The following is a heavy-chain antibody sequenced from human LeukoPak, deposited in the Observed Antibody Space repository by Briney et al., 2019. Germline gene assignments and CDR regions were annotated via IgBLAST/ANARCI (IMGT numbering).Heavy chain of an antibody. CDR1: GFTFSSYA. Sequence: GGSLRLSCAASGFTFSSYAMSWVRQAPGKGLEWVSAISGSGGSTYYADSVKGRFTISRDNSKNTLYLQMNSLRAEDKAVYYCAREVVPAAMGGVGDNWFDPWGQGTLVTVSS. CDR2: ISGSGGST. D-gene: IGHD2-2*01. V-gene: IGHV3-23*01. CDR3: AREVVPAAMGGVGDNWFDP. J-gene: IGHJ5*02.